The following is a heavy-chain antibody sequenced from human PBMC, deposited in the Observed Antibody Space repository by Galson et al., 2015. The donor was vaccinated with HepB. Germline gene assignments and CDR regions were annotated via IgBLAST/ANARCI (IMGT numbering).Heavy chain of an antibody. CDR1: GYSFTSYW. V-gene: IGHV5-51*03. J-gene: IGHJ1*01. D-gene: IGHD1-1*01. Sequence: QSGAEVKKPGESLKISCKGLGYSFTSYWIGWVRQMPGKGLEWMGIIYPGGSDARFSPSFQGQVTMSVDKSISTAYLQWNSLNASDTAIYYCARSTGGEYFQYGGQGALGTV. CDR3: ARSTGGEYFQY. CDR2: IYPGGSDA.